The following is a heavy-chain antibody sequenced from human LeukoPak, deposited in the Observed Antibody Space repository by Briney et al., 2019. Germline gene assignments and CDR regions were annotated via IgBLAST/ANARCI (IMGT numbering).Heavy chain of an antibody. Sequence: GGSLKLSCAASGFTFSGSAMHWVRQASGKGLEWVGRIRSKANSYATAYAASVKGRFTISRDDSKNTAYLQMNSLKTEDTAVYYCTSVPGIAAAGTISHYHGMDVWGQGTTVTVSS. J-gene: IGHJ6*02. D-gene: IGHD6-13*01. V-gene: IGHV3-73*01. CDR2: IRSKANSYAT. CDR3: TSVPGIAAAGTISHYHGMDV. CDR1: GFTFSGSA.